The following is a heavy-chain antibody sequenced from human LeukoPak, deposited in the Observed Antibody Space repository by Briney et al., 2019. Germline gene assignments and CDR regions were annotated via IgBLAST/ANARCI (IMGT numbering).Heavy chain of an antibody. J-gene: IGHJ3*02. CDR3: ARYGVAMDDAFDI. D-gene: IGHD3-3*01. Sequence: SETLSPTCTVSGYAISSGYYWGWIRQPPGKGLEWIGSIYHSGSTYYNPSLKSRVTISVDTSKNQFSLKLSSVTAADTAVYYCARYGVAMDDAFDIWGQGTMVTVSS. V-gene: IGHV4-38-2*02. CDR2: IYHSGST. CDR1: GYAISSGYY.